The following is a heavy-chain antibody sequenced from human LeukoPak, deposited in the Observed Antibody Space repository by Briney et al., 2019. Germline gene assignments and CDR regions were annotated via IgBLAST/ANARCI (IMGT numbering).Heavy chain of an antibody. D-gene: IGHD6-13*01. Sequence: SETLSLTCTVSGYSISSGYYWGWIRQPPGKGLEWIGSIHHSGSTYYNPSLKSRVTKSLDTSKNQFSLKLSSVTAADTAVYYCARMFRSSWYINWFGPWGQGTLVTVSS. CDR3: ARMFRSSWYINWFGP. CDR2: IHHSGST. CDR1: GYSISSGYY. V-gene: IGHV4-38-2*02. J-gene: IGHJ5*02.